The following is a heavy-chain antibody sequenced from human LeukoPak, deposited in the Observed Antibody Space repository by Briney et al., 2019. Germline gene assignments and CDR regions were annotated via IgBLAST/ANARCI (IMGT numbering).Heavy chain of an antibody. CDR2: ISGSGGST. V-gene: IGHV3-23*01. D-gene: IGHD3-22*01. CDR3: AKDNYYDSSGYSDY. CDR1: GFTFSSYA. J-gene: IGHJ4*02. Sequence: GGSLRLSCAASGFTFSSYAMSWVRQAPGKGLEWVSAISGSGGSTYYADSVKGRFTISRDNSKNTLYLQMNSLRAEDTAVYYCAKDNYYDSSGYSDYWGQGTPVTVSS.